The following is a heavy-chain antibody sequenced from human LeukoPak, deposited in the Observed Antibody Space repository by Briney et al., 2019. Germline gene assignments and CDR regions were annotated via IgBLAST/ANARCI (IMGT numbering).Heavy chain of an antibody. Sequence: ASVKVSCKASGYTFTGYYMHWLRQAPGQGLEWMGRINPNSGGTNYAQKFQGRVTMTRDTSVSTAYMELSRLRSDDTAVYYCASDIVVVVAATRDYWGQGTLVTVSS. D-gene: IGHD2-15*01. CDR3: ASDIVVVVAATRDY. V-gene: IGHV1-2*06. CDR2: INPNSGGT. CDR1: GYTFTGYY. J-gene: IGHJ4*02.